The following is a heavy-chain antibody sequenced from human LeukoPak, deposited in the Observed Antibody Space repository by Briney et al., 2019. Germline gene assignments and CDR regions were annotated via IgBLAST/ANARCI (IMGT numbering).Heavy chain of an antibody. CDR1: GFTVSSNY. Sequence: GGSLRLSCAASGFTVSSNYMSWVRQAPGKGLEWVSVIYSGGSTYYADSVKGRFTISRDNAKNSLYLQMNSLRAEDTAVYYCARVVVDTEYYYYYMDVWGKGTTVTVSS. V-gene: IGHV3-66*01. J-gene: IGHJ6*03. CDR3: ARVVVDTEYYYYYMDV. CDR2: IYSGGST. D-gene: IGHD2-2*01.